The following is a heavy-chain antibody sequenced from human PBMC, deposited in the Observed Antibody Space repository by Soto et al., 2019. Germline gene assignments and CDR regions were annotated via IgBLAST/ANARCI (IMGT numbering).Heavy chain of an antibody. V-gene: IGHV1-69*13. CDR1: GGTFSSYA. J-gene: IGHJ3*02. CDR2: IIPIFGTA. Sequence: ASVKVSCKASGGTFSSYAIGWVRQAPGQGLEWMGGIIPIFGTANYAQKFQGRVTITADESTSTAYMELSSLRSEDTAVYYCARGVGATIWSALDIWGRGTMVTVSS. D-gene: IGHD1-26*01. CDR3: ARGVGATIWSALDI.